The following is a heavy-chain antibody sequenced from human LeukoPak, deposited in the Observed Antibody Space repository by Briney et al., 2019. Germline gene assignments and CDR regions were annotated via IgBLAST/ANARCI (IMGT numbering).Heavy chain of an antibody. D-gene: IGHD3-22*01. CDR1: GVSITSSTDY. Sequence: PSETLSLTCSVSGVSITSSTDYWGWIRQPPGKGLEWIESIMYSGNTYYNPSLRSRLTMSIDTSKHQFSLKLSSVTAADTAAYYCARHYYDSSGYRRDYFFDSWGQGTLVTVSS. CDR2: IMYSGNT. CDR3: ARHYYDSSGYRRDYFFDS. V-gene: IGHV4-39*01. J-gene: IGHJ4*02.